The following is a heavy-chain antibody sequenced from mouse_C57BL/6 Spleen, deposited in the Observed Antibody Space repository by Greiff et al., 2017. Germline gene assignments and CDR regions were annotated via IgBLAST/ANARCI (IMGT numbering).Heavy chain of an antibody. V-gene: IGHV2-6-1*01. D-gene: IGHD3-3*01. Sequence: VKLMESGPGLVAPSQSLSITCTVSGFSLTSYGVHWVRQPPGKGLEWLVVIWSDGSTTYNSALKSRLSISKDNSKSQVFLKMNSLQTDDTAMYYCARHTRNRAAMDYWGQGTSVTVSS. CDR1: GFSLTSYG. J-gene: IGHJ4*01. CDR3: ARHTRNRAAMDY. CDR2: IWSDGST.